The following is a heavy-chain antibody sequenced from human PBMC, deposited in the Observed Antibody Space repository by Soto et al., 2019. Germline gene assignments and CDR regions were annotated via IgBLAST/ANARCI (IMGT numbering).Heavy chain of an antibody. V-gene: IGHV4-39*01. D-gene: IGHD4-17*01. CDR2: IYYSGST. CDR3: SRSLGGDYGSYCYYYLVV. CDR1: GGSISSSSYY. J-gene: IGHJ6*03. Sequence: SETLSLTCTVSGGSISSSSYYWGWIRQPPGKGLEWIGSIYYSGSTYYNPPLKSRVTISVDTSKNQFSLKLSSVTAADTAVYFCSRSLGGDYGSYCYYYLVVGGKGATVTVSS.